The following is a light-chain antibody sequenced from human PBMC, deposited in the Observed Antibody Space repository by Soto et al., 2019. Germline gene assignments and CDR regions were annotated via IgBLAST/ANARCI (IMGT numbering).Light chain of an antibody. CDR2: DTN. Sequence: QAVVTQEPSLTVSPGGTVTLTCDSSTGAVTSGHYPYWFQQKPGQAPRTLIYDTNKKHSWTPARFSGSLLGGRAALTLSGAQPEDEADYYCFLTYRDTYVFGSGTTYVFGSGTKLTVL. J-gene: IGLJ1*01. V-gene: IGLV7-46*01. CDR1: TGAVTSGHY. CDR3: FLTYRDTYVFGSGTTYV.